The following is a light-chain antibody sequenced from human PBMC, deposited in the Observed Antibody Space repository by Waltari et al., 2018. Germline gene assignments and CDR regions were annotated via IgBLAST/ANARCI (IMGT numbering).Light chain of an antibody. Sequence: TVVTQSPATLSVSPGERASLSCRTSQTIGLSLAWYQQKPGQAPRLLISHASTRATGIPARFSGSGSESEFTLTISSLQSEDVSVDYCQQYNNWPPGPFGQGTRVES. V-gene: IGKV3-15*01. CDR3: QQYNNWPPGP. J-gene: IGKJ1*01. CDR1: QTIGLS. CDR2: HAS.